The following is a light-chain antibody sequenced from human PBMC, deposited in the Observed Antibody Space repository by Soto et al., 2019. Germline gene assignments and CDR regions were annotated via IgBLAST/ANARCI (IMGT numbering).Light chain of an antibody. V-gene: IGLV2-23*01. CDR3: CSYAGSSIPYV. CDR2: EGS. Sequence: QSALTQPASVSGSPGQSITISCTGTSSDVGSYNLVSWYQQYPGKAPKLMIYEGSKRPSGVSNRFSGSKSGNTASLTISGLQAEDEADYYCCSYAGSSIPYVFGTGTKVTVL. J-gene: IGLJ1*01. CDR1: SSDVGSYNL.